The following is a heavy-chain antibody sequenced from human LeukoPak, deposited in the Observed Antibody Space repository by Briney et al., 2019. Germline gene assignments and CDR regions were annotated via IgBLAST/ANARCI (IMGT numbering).Heavy chain of an antibody. D-gene: IGHD2-15*01. CDR3: ARHRCSGGSCYPMNWFDP. CDR2: INHSGST. Sequence: SETLSLTCAVYGGSFSGYYWSWIRQPPGKGLEWIGEINHSGSTNYNPSLKSRVTISVDTSKNQFPLKLSSVTAADTAVYYCARHRCSGGSCYPMNWFDPWGQGTLVTVSS. J-gene: IGHJ5*02. V-gene: IGHV4-34*01. CDR1: GGSFSGYY.